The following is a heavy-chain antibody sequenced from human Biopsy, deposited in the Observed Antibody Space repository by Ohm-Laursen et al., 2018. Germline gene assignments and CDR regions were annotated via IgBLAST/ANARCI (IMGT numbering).Heavy chain of an antibody. Sequence: SVKASCKSSGYTFINNGISWVRQAPGQGLEWMGWISPKNGNTYFTQHFQDRITMTTDTSTTTAYMELKSLRSDDTAVYYCARVVSLCGGDCYSLDSWGQGTLVTVSS. D-gene: IGHD2-21*02. J-gene: IGHJ5*01. V-gene: IGHV1-18*01. CDR2: ISPKNGNT. CDR1: GYTFINNG. CDR3: ARVVSLCGGDCYSLDS.